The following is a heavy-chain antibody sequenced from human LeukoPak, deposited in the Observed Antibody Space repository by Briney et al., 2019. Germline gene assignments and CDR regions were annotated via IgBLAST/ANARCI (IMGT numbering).Heavy chain of an antibody. Sequence: PSATQSLTSAVSGFPITSGSDFYWCCIRQPPEKGLEWIGHFSRDAVTYYSPSLESRVTISSDTSKNHFSLRLTSVTAADSAVYYCARVNMVVSRPEGFFDLWGRGTLVTVSS. D-gene: IGHD4/OR15-4a*01. CDR2: FSRDAVT. CDR3: ARVNMVVSRPEGFFDL. CDR1: GFPITSGSDFY. V-gene: IGHV4-38-2*01. J-gene: IGHJ2*01.